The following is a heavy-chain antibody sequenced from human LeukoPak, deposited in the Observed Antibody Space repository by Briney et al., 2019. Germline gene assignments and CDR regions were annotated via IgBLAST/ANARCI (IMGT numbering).Heavy chain of an antibody. CDR1: GFTFSSFA. CDR2: IIGSGGST. CDR3: TKAKVSSLTYFDWFPWN. V-gene: IGHV3-23*01. D-gene: IGHD3-9*01. Sequence: GGSLRLSCAASGFTFSSFAMSWVRQAPGKGLEWVSSIIGSGGSTYYADSVKGRFTISRDNSKNTLYLQMNSLRAEDTAVYYCTKAKVSSLTYFDWFPWNWGQGTTVFVSS. J-gene: IGHJ6*02.